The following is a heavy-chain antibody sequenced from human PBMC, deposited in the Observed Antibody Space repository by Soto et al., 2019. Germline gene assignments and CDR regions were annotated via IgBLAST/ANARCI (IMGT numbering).Heavy chain of an antibody. CDR2: INHSGST. J-gene: IGHJ5*02. CDR3: ARGVYYYGSGRPRWFDP. CDR1: GGSFSGYY. D-gene: IGHD3-10*01. V-gene: IGHV4-34*01. Sequence: SETLSLTCAVYGGSFSGYYWSRIRQPPGKGLEWIGEINHSGSTDYNPSLKSRVTISVDTSKNQFSLKLSSVTAADTAVYYCARGVYYYGSGRPRWFDPWGQGTTVTVYS.